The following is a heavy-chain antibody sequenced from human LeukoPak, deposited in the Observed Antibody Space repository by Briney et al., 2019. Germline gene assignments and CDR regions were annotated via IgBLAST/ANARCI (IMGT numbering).Heavy chain of an antibody. Sequence: QSGGSLRLSCAASGFTVGSNYMSWVRQAPGKGLEWVSVIYSGGSTYYADSVKGRFTISRDNSKNTLYLQMNSLRAEDTAVYYCARVGGSYYFDYWGQGTLVTVSS. CDR2: IYSGGST. D-gene: IGHD1-26*01. CDR1: GFTVGSNY. J-gene: IGHJ4*02. V-gene: IGHV3-66*02. CDR3: ARVGGSYYFDY.